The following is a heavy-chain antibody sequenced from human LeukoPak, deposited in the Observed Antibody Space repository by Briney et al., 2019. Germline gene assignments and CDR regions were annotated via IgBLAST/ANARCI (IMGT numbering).Heavy chain of an antibody. J-gene: IGHJ5*02. CDR1: GGTFSNYG. Sequence: PWASVKVSCKASGGTFSNYGISWVRQAPGQGLEWMGGIIPIAGTANYAQKFQGRVTIIADESTSTAYMELSSLRSEDTAVYYCARDPGHSYKWIDPWGQGTLVTVSS. CDR3: ARDPGHSYKWIDP. CDR2: IIPIAGTA. V-gene: IGHV1-69*13. D-gene: IGHD6-6*01.